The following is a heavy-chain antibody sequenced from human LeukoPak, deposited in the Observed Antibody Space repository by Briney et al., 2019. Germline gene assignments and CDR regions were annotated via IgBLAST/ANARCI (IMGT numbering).Heavy chain of an antibody. CDR3: ARDEFMVRGAIPGGMDV. J-gene: IGHJ6*02. Sequence: GGSLRLSCAASGFTFSSYAMHWVRQAPGKGLEGVAVISDDGSNKYYADSVKGRFTISSDNSKNTLYLQMNSLRAEDTAVYYCARDEFMVRGAIPGGMDVWGQGTTVTVSS. V-gene: IGHV3-30-3*01. D-gene: IGHD3-10*01. CDR1: GFTFSSYA. CDR2: ISDDGSNK.